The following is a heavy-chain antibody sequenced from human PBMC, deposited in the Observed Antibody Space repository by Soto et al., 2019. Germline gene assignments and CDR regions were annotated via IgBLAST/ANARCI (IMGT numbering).Heavy chain of an antibody. D-gene: IGHD3-10*01. J-gene: IGHJ4*02. V-gene: IGHV3-23*01. CDR3: AQNGGSGTFYAFDY. CDR1: GFTFSSYA. Sequence: GGSLRLSCAASGFTFSSYAMSWVRQAPGKELEWVSAISIRGERTYYADSVKGRFTISRDNSRNKLYLHMYSLRAEDTAVYFCAQNGGSGTFYAFDYWGQGTLVTVSS. CDR2: ISIRGERT.